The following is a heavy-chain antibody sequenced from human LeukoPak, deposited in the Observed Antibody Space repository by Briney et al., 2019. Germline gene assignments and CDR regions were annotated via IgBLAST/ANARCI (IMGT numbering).Heavy chain of an antibody. V-gene: IGHV3-7*01. CDR2: IKEDGSEK. D-gene: IGHD3-3*01. CDR1: GFTFSSYW. J-gene: IGHJ5*02. Sequence: GGSLRLSCAASGFTFSSYWMSWVRQAPGKGLEWVANIKEDGSEKYYVDSVKGRFSISRDTAKNSLHLQMNSLRAEDTAVYYCARESPPSYDFWSGYYLGGGPNWFDPWGQGTLVTVSS. CDR3: ARESPPSYDFWSGYYLGGGPNWFDP.